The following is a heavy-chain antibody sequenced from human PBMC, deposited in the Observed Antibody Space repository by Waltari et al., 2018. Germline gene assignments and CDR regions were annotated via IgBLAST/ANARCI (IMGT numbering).Heavy chain of an antibody. CDR3: ARADDSSSWYSPSGY. CDR1: GFTFSSYS. D-gene: IGHD6-13*01. V-gene: IGHV3-21*01. Sequence: EVQLVESGGGLVKPGGSLRLSCAASGFTFSSYSMNWVRQAPGKGLEWVSSISSSSSYIYYADSVKDRFTISRDNAKNSLYLQMNSLRAEDTAVYYCARADDSSSWYSPSGYWGQGTLVTVSS. J-gene: IGHJ4*02. CDR2: ISSSSSYI.